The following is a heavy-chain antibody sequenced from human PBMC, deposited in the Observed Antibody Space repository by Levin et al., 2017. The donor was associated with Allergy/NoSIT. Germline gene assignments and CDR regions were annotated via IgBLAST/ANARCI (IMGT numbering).Heavy chain of an antibody. CDR3: ARGRFPPHDYYYDGMDV. D-gene: IGHD3-10*01. CDR2: IIPIFGTA. J-gene: IGHJ6*02. CDR1: GGTFSSYA. V-gene: IGHV1-69*13. Sequence: GASVKVSCKASGGTFSSYAISWVRQAPGQGLEWMGGIIPIFGTANYAQKFQGRVTITADESTSTAYMELSSLRSEDTAVYYCARGRFPPHDYYYDGMDVWGQGTTVTVSS.